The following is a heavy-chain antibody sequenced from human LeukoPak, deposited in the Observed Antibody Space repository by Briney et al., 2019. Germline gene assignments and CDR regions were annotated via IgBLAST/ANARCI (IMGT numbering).Heavy chain of an antibody. CDR2: VNPSGGST. Sequence: ASVKVSCKASGYTFTSYYMHWVRQAPGQGLEWMGIVNPSGGSTSYAQKFQGRVTMTRDTSTSTVYMELSSLRSEDTAVYYCARTYYYGSGSPGLDYWGQGTLVTVSS. J-gene: IGHJ4*02. CDR3: ARTYYYGSGSPGLDY. V-gene: IGHV1-46*01. D-gene: IGHD3-10*01. CDR1: GYTFTSYY.